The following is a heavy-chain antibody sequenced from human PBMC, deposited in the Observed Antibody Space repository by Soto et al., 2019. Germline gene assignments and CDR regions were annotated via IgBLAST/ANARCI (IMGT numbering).Heavy chain of an antibody. D-gene: IGHD5-18*01. Sequence: ASVKVSCKVSGYTLAELSMHWGRQAPGKGLEWMGGFDPEDGETIYAQKFQGRVTMTEDTSTDTAYMELSSLRSEDTAVYYCATVIRSGYSYGYSPVRWFDPWG. CDR1: GYTLAELS. CDR2: FDPEDGET. V-gene: IGHV1-24*01. J-gene: IGHJ5*02. CDR3: ATVIRSGYSYGYSPVRWFDP.